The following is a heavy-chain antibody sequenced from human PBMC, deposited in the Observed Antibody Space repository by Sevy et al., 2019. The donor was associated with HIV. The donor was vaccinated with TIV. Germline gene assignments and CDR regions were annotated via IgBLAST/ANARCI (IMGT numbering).Heavy chain of an antibody. V-gene: IGHV1-3*01. CDR2: INAGNGNT. D-gene: IGHD3-22*01. J-gene: IGHJ5*02. Sequence: ASVKVSCKASGYTFTSYAMHWVRQAPGQRLEWMGWINAGNGNTKYSQKFQGRVTITRDTSGSTAYMELSSLRSEDTAVYYCARDKGATYYYDSSGTTGWFDPWGQGTLVTVSS. CDR3: ARDKGATYYYDSSGTTGWFDP. CDR1: GYTFTSYA.